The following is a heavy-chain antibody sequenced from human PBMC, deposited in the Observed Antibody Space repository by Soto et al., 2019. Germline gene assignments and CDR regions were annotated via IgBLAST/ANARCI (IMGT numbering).Heavy chain of an antibody. V-gene: IGHV3-21*01. J-gene: IGHJ4*02. CDR1: GFTFSSYS. CDR3: ARDWGIWAH. CDR2: ISSSSSYI. Sequence: EVQLVESGGGLVKPGGSLRLSCAASGFTFSSYSMNWVRQAPGKGLEWVSSISSSSSYIYYADSVKGRFTISRDNAKNSLYLQMNSVGAKDTAVYYCARDWGIWAHWGQGTLVTVSS. D-gene: IGHD3-16*01.